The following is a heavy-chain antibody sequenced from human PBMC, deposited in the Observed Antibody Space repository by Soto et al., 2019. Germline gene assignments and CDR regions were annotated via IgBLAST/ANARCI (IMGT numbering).Heavy chain of an antibody. CDR1: GGSISSYY. V-gene: IGHV4-59*08. CDR3: ARSPIPDY. CDR2: IYYSGST. Sequence: SETLSLTCNVSGGSISSYYWSWIRQPPGKGLEWIGYIYYSGSTNYNPSLKSRVTISVDTSNSQFSLKLSSVTAADTAVYYCARSPIPDYWGQGTLVTVSS. D-gene: IGHD2-2*02. J-gene: IGHJ4*02.